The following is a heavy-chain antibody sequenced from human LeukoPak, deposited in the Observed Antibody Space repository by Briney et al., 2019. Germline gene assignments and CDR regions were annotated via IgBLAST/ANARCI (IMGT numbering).Heavy chain of an antibody. CDR1: GYTFTSYG. Sequence: ASVKVSCKASGYTFTSYGISWVRQAPGQGLAWMGWISAYNGNTNYAQKLQGRVTMTTDTSTSTAYMELRSLRSDDTAVYYCARDFWSGYYTYYYYYGMDVWGQGTTVTVSS. CDR3: ARDFWSGYYTYYYYYGMDV. V-gene: IGHV1-18*01. D-gene: IGHD3-3*01. J-gene: IGHJ6*02. CDR2: ISAYNGNT.